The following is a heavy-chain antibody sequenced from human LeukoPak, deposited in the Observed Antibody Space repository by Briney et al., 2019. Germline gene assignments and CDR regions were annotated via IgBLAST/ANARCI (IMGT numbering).Heavy chain of an antibody. D-gene: IGHD3-10*01. V-gene: IGHV4-59*01. Sequence: SETLSLTCTVSGGSISSYYWSWLRQPPGKGLEWIGYIYYSGSTNYNPSLKSRVTISVDTSKNQFSLKLSSVTAADTAVYYCAREGVWFGELLHPNWFDPWGQGTLVTVSS. CDR1: GGSISSYY. J-gene: IGHJ5*02. CDR3: AREGVWFGELLHPNWFDP. CDR2: IYYSGST.